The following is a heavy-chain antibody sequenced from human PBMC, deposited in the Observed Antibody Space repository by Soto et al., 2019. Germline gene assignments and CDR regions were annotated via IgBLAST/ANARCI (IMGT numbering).Heavy chain of an antibody. D-gene: IGHD3-22*01. V-gene: IGHV1-18*01. CDR1: GYTFTSYG. CDR2: ISAYNGNT. J-gene: IGHJ4*02. CDR3: ARGGQNGYYDSRAMVDY. Sequence: QVQLVQSGAEVKKPGASVKVSCKASGYTFTSYGISWVRQAPGQGLEWMGWISAYNGNTHYAEKLQGRVTMTTHTSTTTAYMELRSLRADDTAVYYCARGGQNGYYDSRAMVDYWGQGTLVTVSS.